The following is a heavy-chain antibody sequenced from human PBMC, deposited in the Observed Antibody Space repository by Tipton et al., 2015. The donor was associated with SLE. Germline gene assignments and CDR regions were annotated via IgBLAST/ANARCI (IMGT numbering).Heavy chain of an antibody. CDR1: GDSITSDY. CDR3: ARMRGGYNAHH. CDR2: ISYSGST. J-gene: IGHJ5*02. Sequence: TLSLTCTVSGDSITSDYWTWIRQPPGKGLEWIGYISYSGSTNYNPSVRSRVSISLDTSKNQFSLKVKSVTTADTAVYYCARMRGGYNAHHWGQGTLVVVSS. D-gene: IGHD5-24*01. V-gene: IGHV4-59*07.